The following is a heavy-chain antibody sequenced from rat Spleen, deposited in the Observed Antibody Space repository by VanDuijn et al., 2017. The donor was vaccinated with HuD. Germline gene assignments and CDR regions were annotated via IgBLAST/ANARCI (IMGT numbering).Heavy chain of an antibody. CDR3: ARHVTLGGGNYFDY. D-gene: IGHD5-1*01. J-gene: IGHJ2*01. V-gene: IGHV2-15*01. CDR1: GFSLTDSS. Sequence: QVQLKESGPGLVQPSQTLSLTCTVSGFSLTDSSVRWVRHPPGKGSDWIGAMWSGGTTDYNLALKSRLSISRDTSKSQVILKMNSLQPEDTGTYYCARHVTLGGGNYFDYWGQGVMVTVSS. CDR2: MWSGGTT.